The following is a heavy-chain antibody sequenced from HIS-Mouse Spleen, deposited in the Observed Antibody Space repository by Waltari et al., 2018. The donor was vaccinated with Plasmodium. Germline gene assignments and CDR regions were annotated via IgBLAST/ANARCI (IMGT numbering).Heavy chain of an antibody. CDR1: GSTFDDYA. D-gene: IGHD6-6*01. CDR2: ISWNSGSI. CDR3: AKARGSSSAFDI. V-gene: IGHV3-9*01. Sequence: EVQLVESGGGLVQPGRSLRLSCAASGSTFDDYAMHWVRQAPGKGLEWVSGISWNSGSIGYADSVKGRFTISRDNAKNSLYLQMNRLRAEDTALYYCAKARGSSSAFDIWGQGTMVTVSS. J-gene: IGHJ3*02.